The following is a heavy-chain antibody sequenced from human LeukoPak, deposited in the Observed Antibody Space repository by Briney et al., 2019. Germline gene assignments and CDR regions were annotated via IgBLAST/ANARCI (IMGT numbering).Heavy chain of an antibody. CDR1: GHTFTSYG. Sequence: ASVKVSCKASGHTFTSYGISWVRQAPGQGLEWMGWISAYNGNTNYAQKLQGRVTMTTDTSTSTAYMELRNLRSDDTAVYYCARDRYYYGSGSYGDYWGQGTLVTVSS. J-gene: IGHJ4*02. D-gene: IGHD3-10*01. V-gene: IGHV1-18*04. CDR2: ISAYNGNT. CDR3: ARDRYYYGSGSYGDY.